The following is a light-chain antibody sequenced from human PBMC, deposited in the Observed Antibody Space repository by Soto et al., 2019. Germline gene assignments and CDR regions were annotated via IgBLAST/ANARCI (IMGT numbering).Light chain of an antibody. V-gene: IGLV1-51*02. CDR1: SSNIGNNY. CDR3: GTWDSSLSYWV. J-gene: IGLJ3*02. CDR2: END. Sequence: QSALTQPPSVSAAPGQKVTISCSGSSSNIGNNYVSWYQQLPGTAPKLLIYENDKRPSGIPDRFSGSKSGTSATLGITGLQTGDEADYYCGTWDSSLSYWVFGGGTQLTVL.